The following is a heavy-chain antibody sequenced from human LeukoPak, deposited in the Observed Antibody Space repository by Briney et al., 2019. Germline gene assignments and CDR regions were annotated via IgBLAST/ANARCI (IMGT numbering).Heavy chain of an antibody. CDR3: ARDGGHSGSYYDYYYYYMDV. CDR1: GFTFSSYA. J-gene: IGHJ6*03. Sequence: GGSLRLSCAASGFTFSSYAMHWVRQAPGKGLEYVSAISSNGGSTYYANSVKGRFTISRDNSKNTLYLQMGSLRAEDMAVYYCARDGGHSGSYYDYYYYYMDVWGKGTTVTVSS. V-gene: IGHV3-64*01. CDR2: ISSNGGST. D-gene: IGHD1-26*01.